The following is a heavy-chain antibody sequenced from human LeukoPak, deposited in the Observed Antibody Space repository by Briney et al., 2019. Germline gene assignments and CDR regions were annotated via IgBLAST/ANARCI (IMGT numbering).Heavy chain of an antibody. V-gene: IGHV3-23*01. Sequence: PGGSLRLSCAPSGFTFRSYAMSWVRQAPGKGLEWVSAISGSGGSTYYADSVKGRFTISRDNSKNTLYLQMNSLRAEDTAVYYCAKVGPAYCGGDCYSDAFHIWGQGTMVTVSS. D-gene: IGHD2-21*02. CDR2: ISGSGGST. CDR1: GFTFRSYA. J-gene: IGHJ3*02. CDR3: AKVGPAYCGGDCYSDAFHI.